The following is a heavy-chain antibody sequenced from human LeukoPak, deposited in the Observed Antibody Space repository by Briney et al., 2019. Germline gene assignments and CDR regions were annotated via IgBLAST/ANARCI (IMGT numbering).Heavy chain of an antibody. J-gene: IGHJ4*02. V-gene: IGHV3-23*01. CDR3: ARIPSSWSYFDY. Sequence: GGSLRLSCAASGITFSNYAMSWVRQAPGKGLEWVSAITGSGSSTYYADSVKGRFTISRDNSKDTLYLQMNSLGAEDTAVYYCARIPSSWSYFDYWGQGTLVTVAS. CDR1: GITFSNYA. CDR2: ITGSGSST. D-gene: IGHD6-13*01.